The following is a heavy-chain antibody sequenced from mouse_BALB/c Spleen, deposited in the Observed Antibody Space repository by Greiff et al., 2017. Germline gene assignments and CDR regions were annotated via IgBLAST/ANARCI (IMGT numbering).Heavy chain of an antibody. CDR1: GYTFSSYW. J-gene: IGHJ3*01. Sequence: QVQLQQSGAELMKPGASVKISCKATGYTFSSYWIEWVKQRPGHGLEWIGEILPGSGSTNYNEKFKGKATFTADTSSNTAYMQLSSLTSEDSAVYYCARRDRYDRAWFAYWGQGTLVTVSA. D-gene: IGHD2-14*01. CDR3: ARRDRYDRAWFAY. CDR2: ILPGSGST. V-gene: IGHV1-9*01.